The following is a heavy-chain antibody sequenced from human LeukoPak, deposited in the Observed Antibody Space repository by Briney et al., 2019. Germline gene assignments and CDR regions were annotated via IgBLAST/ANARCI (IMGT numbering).Heavy chain of an antibody. CDR1: GGSISSGSYY. J-gene: IGHJ4*02. CDR2: LYTSGST. V-gene: IGHV4-61*02. CDR3: ARVFPAAEYYFDY. D-gene: IGHD2-2*01. Sequence: PSETLSLTCTVSGGSISSGSYYWSWIRQPAGKGLEWIGRLYTSGSTNYNPSLKSRVTISVDTSKNQFSLKLSSVTAADTAVYYCARVFPAAEYYFDYWGQGTLVTVS.